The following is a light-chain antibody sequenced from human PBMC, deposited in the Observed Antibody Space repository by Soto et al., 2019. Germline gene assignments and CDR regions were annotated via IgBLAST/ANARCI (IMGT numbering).Light chain of an antibody. CDR1: NSAVDTYDF. CDR3: SAYVGTNNLV. Sequence: QSALTQPPSASGSPGQSVTISCTGTNSAVDTYDFVSWYQQHPGKAPKLMIYEVTKRPSGVPDRFSGSRSANTASLTVSGLQAEDEADYFCSAYVGTNNLVFGGGTKLTVL. CDR2: EVT. J-gene: IGLJ3*02. V-gene: IGLV2-8*01.